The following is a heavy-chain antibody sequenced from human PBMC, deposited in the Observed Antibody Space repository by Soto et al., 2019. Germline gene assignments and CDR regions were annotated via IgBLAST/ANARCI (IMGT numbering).Heavy chain of an antibody. Sequence: GGSLRLSCVGSEFTFSNYEMNWVRQAPGKGLEWVSYISYTGSTIYYADSVRDRFTISRDNSKNSLYLQMNSLRAEDTAVYYCARGLRNYYDRSGLHYWGQGTLVTVSS. CDR3: ARGLRNYYDRSGLHY. CDR2: ISYTGSTI. D-gene: IGHD3-22*01. J-gene: IGHJ4*02. CDR1: EFTFSNYE. V-gene: IGHV3-48*03.